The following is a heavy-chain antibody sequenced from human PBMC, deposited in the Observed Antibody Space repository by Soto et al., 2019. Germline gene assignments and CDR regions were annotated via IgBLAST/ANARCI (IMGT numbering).Heavy chain of an antibody. CDR1: GFTFSRYA. D-gene: IGHD5-18*01. V-gene: IGHV3-64*01. Sequence: EVQLVESGGGLVQPGGSLRLSCAASGFTFSRYAMHWVRQAPGKGLEYVSAISSNGGSTYYANSVKGRFTISRDNSKNTLYLQMGSLRAEDMAVYYCARGGDVDTDMVYMYGAFDIWGQGTMVTVSS. J-gene: IGHJ3*02. CDR2: ISSNGGST. CDR3: ARGGDVDTDMVYMYGAFDI.